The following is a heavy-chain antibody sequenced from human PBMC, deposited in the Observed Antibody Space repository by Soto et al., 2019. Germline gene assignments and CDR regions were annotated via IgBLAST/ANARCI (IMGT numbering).Heavy chain of an antibody. Sequence: VQLSESGGGQAQPGGSLRLSCAASGVTFSSYAMSWVRQAPGRGLEWVATVSGAGDYTYYADSVKGRFAISRDNSKTTAYLQMNSLRADDSAVYYCARKSTVNPTHPYWYFDLWGRGSLVTVSS. V-gene: IGHV3-23*01. J-gene: IGHJ2*01. CDR1: GVTFSSYA. CDR3: ARKSTVNPTHPYWYFDL. D-gene: IGHD4-4*01. CDR2: VSGAGDYT.